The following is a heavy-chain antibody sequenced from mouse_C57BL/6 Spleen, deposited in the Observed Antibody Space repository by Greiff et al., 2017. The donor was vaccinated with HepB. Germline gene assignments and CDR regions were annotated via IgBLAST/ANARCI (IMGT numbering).Heavy chain of an antibody. CDR1: GFTFTDYY. CDR2: IRNKANGYTT. CDR3: ARMRLYFDY. V-gene: IGHV7-3*01. Sequence: EVKLQESGGGLEQPGGSLSLSCAASGFTFTDYYMSWVRQPPGKALEWLGFIRNKANGYTTEYSASVKGRFTISRDNSQSILYLQMNALRAEDSATYFCARMRLYFDYWGQGTTLTVSS. J-gene: IGHJ2*01.